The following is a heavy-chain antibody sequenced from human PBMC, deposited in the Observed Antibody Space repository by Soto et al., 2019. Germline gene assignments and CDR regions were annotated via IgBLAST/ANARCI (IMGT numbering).Heavy chain of an antibody. Sequence: SETLSLTCTVSGGSISSSSYYWGWIRQPPGKGLEWIGSIYYSGSTYYNPSLKSRVTISVDTSKNQFSLKLSSVTAADTAVYYCARGNNYYDSSGYYDLFGYWGQGTLVTVSS. V-gene: IGHV4-39*01. D-gene: IGHD3-22*01. J-gene: IGHJ4*02. CDR3: ARGNNYYDSSGYYDLFGY. CDR2: IYYSGST. CDR1: GGSISSSSYY.